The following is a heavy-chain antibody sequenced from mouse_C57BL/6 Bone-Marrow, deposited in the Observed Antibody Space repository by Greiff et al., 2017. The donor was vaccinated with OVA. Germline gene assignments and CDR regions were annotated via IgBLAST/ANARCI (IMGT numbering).Heavy chain of an antibody. CDR2: ISSGSSAI. CDR3: ARPHYYGSSWFAY. V-gene: IGHV5-17*01. CDR1: GFTFSDYG. Sequence: DVMLVESGGGLVKPGGSLKLSCAASGFTFSDYGMHWVRQAPEKGLEWVAYISSGSSAIYYADTVKGRFTISRDNAKNTLFLQMTSLRSADTAMYYCARPHYYGSSWFAYWGQGTLVTVSA. J-gene: IGHJ3*01. D-gene: IGHD1-1*01.